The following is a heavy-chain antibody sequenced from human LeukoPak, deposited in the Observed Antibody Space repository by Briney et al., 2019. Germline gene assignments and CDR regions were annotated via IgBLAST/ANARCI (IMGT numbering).Heavy chain of an antibody. CDR3: AREDGGMAFDY. Sequence: GGSLRLSCAASGFTVSSNYMSWVRQAPGKGLEWVSVIYSGGSTYYADSVKGRFTISRDNSKNTLYHQMNSLRAEDTAVYYCAREDGGMAFDYWGQGTLVTVSS. D-gene: IGHD4-23*01. V-gene: IGHV3-66*01. CDR2: IYSGGST. J-gene: IGHJ4*02. CDR1: GFTVSSNY.